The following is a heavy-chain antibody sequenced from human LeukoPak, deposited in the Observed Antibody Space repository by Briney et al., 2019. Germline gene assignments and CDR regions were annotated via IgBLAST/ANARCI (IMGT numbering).Heavy chain of an antibody. CDR1: GFTFSHHY. J-gene: IGHJ4*02. D-gene: IGHD7-27*01. CDR2: ITRSGA. V-gene: IGHV3-11*01. Sequence: GGSLRLSCAASGFTFSHHYRSWIRQAPGKGLEWISYITRSGAFYADSVKGRFTISKDNAKNSLYLQMNSLRVEDTAVYYCARDGDTTSKVDYLGQGTLVTVS. CDR3: ARDGDTTSKVDY.